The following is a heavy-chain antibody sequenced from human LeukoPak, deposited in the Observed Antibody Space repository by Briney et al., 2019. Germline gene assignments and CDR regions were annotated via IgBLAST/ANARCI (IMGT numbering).Heavy chain of an antibody. Sequence: GGSLRLSCAASGFTFSEYSMSWVRQAPGKGREGVSNIRSNGGDTYYTDSVKGRFTISRDNSKNTLYLEMNSLRAGDTAVYYCAKGGYTTWFDPWGQGTLVTVSS. V-gene: IGHV3-23*01. J-gene: IGHJ5*02. CDR2: IRSNGGDT. CDR3: AKGGYTTWFDP. CDR1: GFTFSEYS. D-gene: IGHD2-15*01.